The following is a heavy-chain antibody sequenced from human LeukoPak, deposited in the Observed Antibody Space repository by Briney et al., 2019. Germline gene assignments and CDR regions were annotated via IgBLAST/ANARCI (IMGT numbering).Heavy chain of an antibody. CDR3: ARSHGSGNYFDY. D-gene: IGHD3-10*01. J-gene: IGHJ4*02. V-gene: IGHV4-59*01. CDR1: GGSISTYY. Sequence: SETLSLTCTVSGGSISTYYWSWIRQPPGKGLEWIGYIYYSGSAKYNPSLKSRVTISVDTSKNQFSLKLRSVTAADTAVYYCARSHGSGNYFDYWGQGTLVTVSS. CDR2: IYYSGSA.